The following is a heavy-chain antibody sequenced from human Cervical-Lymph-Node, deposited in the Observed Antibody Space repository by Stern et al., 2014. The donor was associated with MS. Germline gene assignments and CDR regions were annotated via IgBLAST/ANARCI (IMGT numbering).Heavy chain of an antibody. J-gene: IGHJ4*02. CDR2: CSTASTYI. CDR3: VRDVDYDF. CDR1: GFSFSNYS. V-gene: IGHV3-21*01. Sequence: EMQLVESGGGLVKPGGSLRLACEASGFSFSNYSMNWVRQAPGKGLEWVSSCSTASTYISYGDSVKGRFIISRDNAKKSLYLQMDSLRVEDTAIYYCVRDVDYDFWGQGILVIVSS.